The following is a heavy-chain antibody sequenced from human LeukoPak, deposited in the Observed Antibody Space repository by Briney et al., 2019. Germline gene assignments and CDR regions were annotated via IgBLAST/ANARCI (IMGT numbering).Heavy chain of an antibody. D-gene: IGHD2-2*02. Sequence: GGSLRLSCAASGFTLSSYWMSWVRQAPGKGLEWVSSISSSSSYIYYADSVKGRFTISRDNAKNSLYLQMNSLRAEDTAVYYCARGKTVPATAILDYWGQGTLVTVSS. J-gene: IGHJ4*02. CDR1: GFTLSSYW. CDR2: ISSSSSYI. V-gene: IGHV3-21*01. CDR3: ARGKTVPATAILDY.